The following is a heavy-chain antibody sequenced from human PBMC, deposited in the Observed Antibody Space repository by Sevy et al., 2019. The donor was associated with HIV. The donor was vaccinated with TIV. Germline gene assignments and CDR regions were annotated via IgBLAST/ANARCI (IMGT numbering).Heavy chain of an antibody. D-gene: IGHD2-15*01. CDR1: GFTFRNFG. V-gene: IGHV3-30*02. CDR2: IRYDGSDK. CDR3: AKDLAGPCRRYFDY. Sequence: GESLKISCTASGFTFRNFGMHWVRQVPGKGLEWVTFIRYDGSDKYYAASVKGRFTISRDDSKNTLYLLMDSLRAEDTGIYYCAKDLAGPCRRYFDYWGQGTLVTVSS. J-gene: IGHJ4*02.